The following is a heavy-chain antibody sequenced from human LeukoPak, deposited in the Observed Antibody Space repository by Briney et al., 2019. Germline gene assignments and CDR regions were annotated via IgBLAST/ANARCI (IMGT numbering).Heavy chain of an antibody. CDR2: IWPDGSNK. CDR1: GFTFNSYG. D-gene: IGHD2-2*01. CDR3: ARDYCRTTVCLDF. J-gene: IGHJ4*02. V-gene: IGHV3-33*01. Sequence: GESSTVSCAASGFTFNSYGMFWVRQAPGKGLEWVAFIWPDGSNKLYGDSVKGRFTISRDNSKNTLYLQMNSLRAEDTAVYYCARDYCRTTVCLDFWGQGTLVTVSS.